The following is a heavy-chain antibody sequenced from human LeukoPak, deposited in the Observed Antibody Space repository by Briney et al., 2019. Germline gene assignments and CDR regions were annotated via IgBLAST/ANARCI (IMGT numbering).Heavy chain of an antibody. J-gene: IGHJ4*02. Sequence: ASVKVSCKASGGTFSSYAISCVRQAPGQGLEWMGRIIPILGIANYAQKFQGRVTITADKSTSTAYMELSSLRSEDTAVYYCATLQLDDYGDSTIDYWGQGTLVTVSS. CDR2: IIPILGIA. CDR1: GGTFSSYA. D-gene: IGHD4-17*01. V-gene: IGHV1-69*04. CDR3: ATLQLDDYGDSTIDY.